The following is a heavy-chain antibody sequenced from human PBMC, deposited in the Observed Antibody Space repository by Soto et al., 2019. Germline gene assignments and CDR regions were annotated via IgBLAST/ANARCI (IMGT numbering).Heavy chain of an antibody. V-gene: IGHV3-66*01. CDR1: GFTVSTKY. CDR3: ARDPWAADY. D-gene: IGHD3-16*01. Sequence: GGSLRLSYAASGFTVSTKYMSRVRQAPGKGLEWVSVIYSGGSTFYADSVRGRFTISRDNSKNTVNLQMNSLRAEDTAVYYCARDPWAADYWGQGTLVTVSS. J-gene: IGHJ4*02. CDR2: IYSGGST.